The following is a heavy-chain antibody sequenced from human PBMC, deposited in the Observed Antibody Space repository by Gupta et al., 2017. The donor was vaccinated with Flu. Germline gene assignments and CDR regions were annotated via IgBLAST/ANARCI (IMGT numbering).Heavy chain of an antibody. Sequence: YSMTWVRQAPGKGLEWVSSISTSRGYIYYADSVKGRFTISRDNARNSLYLQMNSLRAEDTAVYYCTRDSGSYFLYYYFDYWGQGTLVTVSS. CDR2: ISTSRGYI. CDR1: YS. V-gene: IGHV3-21*01. J-gene: IGHJ4*02. D-gene: IGHD1-26*01. CDR3: TRDSGSYFLYYYFDY.